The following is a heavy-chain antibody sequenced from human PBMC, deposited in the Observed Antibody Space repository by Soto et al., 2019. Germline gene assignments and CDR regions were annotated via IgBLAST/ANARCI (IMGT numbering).Heavy chain of an antibody. CDR1: GCTFTSYG. Sequence: ASVKVSCKASGCTFTSYGISWVRQAPGQGLEWMGWISAYNGNTNYAQKLQGRVTITTDTSTSTAYMELRSLRSDDTAVYYCARENYYDSSGYEGAFDIWGQGTMVTVSS. V-gene: IGHV1-18*04. J-gene: IGHJ3*02. CDR2: ISAYNGNT. CDR3: ARENYYDSSGYEGAFDI. D-gene: IGHD3-22*01.